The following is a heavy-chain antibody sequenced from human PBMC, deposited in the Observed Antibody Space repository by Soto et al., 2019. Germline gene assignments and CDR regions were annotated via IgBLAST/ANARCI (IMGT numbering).Heavy chain of an antibody. J-gene: IGHJ6*02. CDR3: AKDREGYCSSTSCPQGPDYGMDV. CDR2: ISGSGGST. V-gene: IGHV3-23*01. Sequence: EVQLLESGGGLVQPGGSLRLSCAASGFTFSSYAMSWVRQAPGKGLERVSAISGSGGSTYYADSVKGRFTISRDNSKNTLYLQMNSLRAEDTAVYYCAKDREGYCSSTSCPQGPDYGMDVWGQGTTVTVSS. CDR1: GFTFSSYA. D-gene: IGHD2-2*01.